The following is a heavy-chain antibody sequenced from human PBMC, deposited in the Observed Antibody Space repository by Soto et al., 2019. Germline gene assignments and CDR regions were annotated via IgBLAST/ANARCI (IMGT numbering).Heavy chain of an antibody. J-gene: IGHJ3*02. CDR1: GGSISSGGYY. CDR3: ARRLGNSPLGAFDI. D-gene: IGHD4-4*01. V-gene: IGHV4-39*01. CDR2: IYYSGST. Sequence: SETLSLTCTVSGGSISSGGYYWSWIRQPPGKGLEWIGSIYYSGSTYYNTSLKSRVTISVDTSKNQFSLKLSSVTAADTAVYYCARRLGNSPLGAFDIWGQGTMVTVSS.